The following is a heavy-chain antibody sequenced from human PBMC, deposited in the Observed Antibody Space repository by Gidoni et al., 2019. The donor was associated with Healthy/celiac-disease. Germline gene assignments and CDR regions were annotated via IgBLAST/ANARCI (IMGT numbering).Heavy chain of an antibody. J-gene: IGHJ4*02. D-gene: IGHD3-22*01. CDR2: ISSSSSYI. CDR3: ARSIKYYYDSSGYYDAEPFDY. V-gene: IGHV3-21*01. Sequence: EVQLVESGGGLVKPGGSLRLSCAASGFTFSSYSMNWVRQAPGKGLEWVSSISSSSSYIYYADSVKGRFTISRDNAKNSLYLQMNSLRAEDTAVYYCARSIKYYYDSSGYYDAEPFDYWGQGTLVTVSS. CDR1: GFTFSSYS.